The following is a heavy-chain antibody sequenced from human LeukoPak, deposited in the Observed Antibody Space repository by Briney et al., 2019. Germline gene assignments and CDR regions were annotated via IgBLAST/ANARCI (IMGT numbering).Heavy chain of an antibody. CDR1: GFTFSSYG. CDR3: ARDIAAAGTDAFDI. CDR2: IRYDGSNK. V-gene: IGHV3-30*02. J-gene: IGHJ3*02. D-gene: IGHD6-13*01. Sequence: GGSLRLSCAASGFTFSSYGMHWVRQAPGKGLGWVAFIRYDGSNKYYADSVKGRFTISRDNSKNTLYLQMNSLRAEDTAVYYCARDIAAAGTDAFDIWGQGTMVTVSS.